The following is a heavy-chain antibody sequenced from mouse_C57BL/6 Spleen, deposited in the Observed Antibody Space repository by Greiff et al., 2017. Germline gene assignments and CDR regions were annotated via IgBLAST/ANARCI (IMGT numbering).Heavy chain of an antibody. CDR2: ISSGSSTI. CDR3: ARGGQLRDGAMDY. D-gene: IGHD3-2*02. J-gene: IGHJ4*01. CDR1: GFTFSDYG. V-gene: IGHV5-17*01. Sequence: EVQLVESGGGLVKPGGSLKLSCAASGFTFSDYGMHWVRQAPGKGLEWVAYISSGSSTIYYADTVKGRFTISRDNAKNTLFLQMTSLRSEDTAMYYCARGGQLRDGAMDYWGQGTSVTVSS.